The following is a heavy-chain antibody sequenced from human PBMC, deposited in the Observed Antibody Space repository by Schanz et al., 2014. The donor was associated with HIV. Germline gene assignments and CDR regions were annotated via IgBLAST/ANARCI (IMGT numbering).Heavy chain of an antibody. CDR3: ARVNKDIGGYYFDL. D-gene: IGHD2-15*01. Sequence: VQLVQSGAEVKKPGASVKVSCKASGYTFNTYDINWVRQAPGQGLEWMGWISTYNGNTIYAQKFQGRVTMTTDTSTSTAYMELRSLRSDDTAVYYCARVNKDIGGYYFDLWGRGTLVTVSS. CDR2: ISTYNGNT. V-gene: IGHV1-18*04. CDR1: GYTFNTYD. J-gene: IGHJ2*01.